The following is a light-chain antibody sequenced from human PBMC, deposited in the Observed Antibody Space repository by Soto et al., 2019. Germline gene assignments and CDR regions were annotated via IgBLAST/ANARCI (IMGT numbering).Light chain of an antibody. V-gene: IGKV3-20*01. Sequence: EIVLTQSPGTLSLSPGERATLSCRASQSVSSSYLVWYQQKPGQAPRLLIYGSSSRATGIPDRFSGSGSGTNFTLTISRLKPKDFGIYYCQQDSNSQYTFGQGNKLEIK. J-gene: IGKJ2*01. CDR2: GSS. CDR1: QSVSSSY. CDR3: QQDSNSQYT.